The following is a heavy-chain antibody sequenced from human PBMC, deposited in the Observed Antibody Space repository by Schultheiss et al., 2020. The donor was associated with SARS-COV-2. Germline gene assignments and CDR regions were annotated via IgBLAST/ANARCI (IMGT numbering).Heavy chain of an antibody. J-gene: IGHJ3*02. D-gene: IGHD3-10*01. CDR3: AKVMSPGSGFDI. Sequence: GGSLRLSCAASGFTFSNAWMSWVRQAPGKGLEWVSAISGSGGSTYYADSVKGRFTISRDNSKNTLYLQMNSLRAEDTAVYYCAKVMSPGSGFDIWGQGTMVTVSS. V-gene: IGHV3-23*01. CDR2: ISGSGGST. CDR1: GFTFSNAW.